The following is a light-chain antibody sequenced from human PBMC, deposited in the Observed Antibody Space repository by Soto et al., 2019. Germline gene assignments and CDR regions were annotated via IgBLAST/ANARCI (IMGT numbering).Light chain of an antibody. Sequence: DIVMTQSPDSLAVALGERAAINCKSSQSVLYSSNNKNYLAWYQQRPGQPPKLLIYLASTRESGVPDRFSGRGSGTDFTLTINSLQAEDVAVYYCQQYESTPPTFGQGTKLEIK. V-gene: IGKV4-1*01. CDR2: LAS. J-gene: IGKJ2*01. CDR1: QSVLYSSNNKNY. CDR3: QQYESTPPT.